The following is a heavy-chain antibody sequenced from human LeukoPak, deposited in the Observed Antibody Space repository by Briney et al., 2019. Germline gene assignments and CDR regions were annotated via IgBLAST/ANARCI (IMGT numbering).Heavy chain of an antibody. CDR1: GGSISSSNW. V-gene: IGHV4-4*02. CDR2: IYYSGST. D-gene: IGHD6-6*01. CDR3: ARLSIAALSSPDY. J-gene: IGHJ4*02. Sequence: SETLSLTCAVSGGSISSSNWWSWVRQPPGKGLEWIGYIYYSGSTNHNPSLKSRVTISIDTSKNQFSLKLSSVTAADTAVYYCARLSIAALSSPDYWGQGTLVTVSS.